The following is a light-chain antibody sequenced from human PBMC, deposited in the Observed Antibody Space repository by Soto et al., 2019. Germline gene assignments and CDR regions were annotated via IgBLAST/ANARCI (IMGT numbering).Light chain of an antibody. CDR1: QSLSTS. Sequence: EIVLTQSPGTLSLSPGERATLSCRASQSLSTSFAWYQQKPGQAPRLLIYGTSTRATGIPDRFSGSGSGTDFTLTISRLAPEDFAVYYCQQYGSSPTFGGGTKVEIK. J-gene: IGKJ4*01. CDR2: GTS. CDR3: QQYGSSPT. V-gene: IGKV3-20*01.